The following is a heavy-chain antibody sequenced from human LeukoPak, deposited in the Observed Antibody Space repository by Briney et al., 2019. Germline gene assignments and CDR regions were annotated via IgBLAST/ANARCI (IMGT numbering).Heavy chain of an antibody. CDR3: AREDPAIILSLDY. D-gene: IGHD2/OR15-2a*01. J-gene: IGHJ4*02. V-gene: IGHV3-23*01. CDR1: GFTFRNYA. Sequence: GESLRLSCAASGFTFRNYAMSWVRQAPGKGLEWVSAISGSGDNTYYTDSVKGRFTISRDNSKNTLYLQMNSLRGDDTAVYFCAREDPAIILSLDYWGQGTLVTVSS. CDR2: ISGSGDNT.